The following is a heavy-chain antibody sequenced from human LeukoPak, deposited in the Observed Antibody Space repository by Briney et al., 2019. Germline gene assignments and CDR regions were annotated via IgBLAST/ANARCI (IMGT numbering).Heavy chain of an antibody. CDR2: IYGGGNT. CDR3: ATGGRSGMAFDF. CDR1: GFIATSNY. Sequence: GGSLGLSCSFSGFIATSNYMAWVRQSPGKGLQWISFIYGGGNTLYADSVRDRFSISRDNSKSTLYLQMSSLRVEDTAVYYCATGGRSGMAFDFWGQGTLVTVSS. J-gene: IGHJ4*02. V-gene: IGHV3-53*01. D-gene: IGHD2-8*01.